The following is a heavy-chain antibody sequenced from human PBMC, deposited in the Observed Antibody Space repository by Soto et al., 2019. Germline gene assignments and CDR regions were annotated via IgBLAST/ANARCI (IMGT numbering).Heavy chain of an antibody. CDR2: IYWDDDK. V-gene: IGHV2-5*02. D-gene: IGHD3-3*01. CDR3: AHRNVEVVAESTNTFDY. J-gene: IGHJ4*02. CDR1: GFSLSTGGVG. Sequence: QITLKESGPTLVKPTQTLTLTCTISGFSLSTGGVGMGWIRQPPAKALEWLALIYWDDDKSYTPSLQNRLTITKTSYIQVVLTMTNMDPVDTATYYCAHRNVEVVAESTNTFDYWGQGTLVTVSS.